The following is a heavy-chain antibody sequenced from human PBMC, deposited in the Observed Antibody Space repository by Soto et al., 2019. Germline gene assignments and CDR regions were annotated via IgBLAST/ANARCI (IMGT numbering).Heavy chain of an antibody. CDR1: GFIFSTYS. J-gene: IGHJ4*02. CDR2: ISSSGSSI. CDR3: ARSRYNDY. D-gene: IGHD1-1*01. V-gene: IGHV3-48*01. Sequence: EVPLVESGGDLVQPGGSLRLSCAASGFIFSTYSMNWVRQAPGKGLEWISYISSSGSSISYTDSVKGRFTISRDNAKNSLYLQMNSLGAEDAALYYCARSRYNDYWGQGTLVTVSS.